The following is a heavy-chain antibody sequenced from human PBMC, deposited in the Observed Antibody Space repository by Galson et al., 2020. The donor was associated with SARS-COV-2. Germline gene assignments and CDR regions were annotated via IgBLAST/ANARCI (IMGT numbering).Heavy chain of an antibody. CDR3: ARNPGYYDSSGNAGADY. CDR1: GGSFSGYY. V-gene: IGHV4-34*01. D-gene: IGHD3-22*01. Sequence: SETLSLTCAVYGGSFSGYYWSWIRQPPGKGLEWIGEINHSGSTNYNPSLKSRVTISVDTSKNQFSLKLSSVTAADTAVYYCARNPGYYDSSGNAGADYWGQGTLVTVSS. J-gene: IGHJ4*02. CDR2: INHSGST.